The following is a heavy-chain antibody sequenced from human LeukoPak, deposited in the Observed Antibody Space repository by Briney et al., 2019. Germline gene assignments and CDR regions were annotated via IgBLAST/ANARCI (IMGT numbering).Heavy chain of an antibody. D-gene: IGHD6-19*01. Sequence: GGSLRLSCAASGFTFSSYWMSWVRQAPGKGLEWVANIKDVGRQKYYVDSVKGRFTISRDNAKNSLSLQMNSLRAEDTAVYYCARVTAVAGFDHWGQGTLVTVSS. V-gene: IGHV3-7*03. CDR2: IKDVGRQK. CDR3: ARVTAVAGFDH. CDR1: GFTFSSYW. J-gene: IGHJ4*02.